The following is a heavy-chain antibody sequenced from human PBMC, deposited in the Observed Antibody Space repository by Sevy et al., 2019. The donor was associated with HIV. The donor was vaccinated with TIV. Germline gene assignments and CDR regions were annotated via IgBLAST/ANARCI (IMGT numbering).Heavy chain of an antibody. Sequence: ASVKVSCKASGYTFTGYYMHWVRQAPGQGLEWMGWINPNSGGTNYAQKFQGRVTMTRDTSISTAYMELSRLGSDETAVYYCARSGSLYYYYYGMDVWGQGTTVTVSS. V-gene: IGHV1-2*02. CDR1: GYTFTGYY. CDR2: INPNSGGT. CDR3: ARSGSLYYYYYGMDV. J-gene: IGHJ6*02.